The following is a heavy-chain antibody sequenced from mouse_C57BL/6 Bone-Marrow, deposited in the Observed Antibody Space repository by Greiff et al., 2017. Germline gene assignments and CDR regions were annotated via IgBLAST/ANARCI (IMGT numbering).Heavy chain of an antibody. V-gene: IGHV1-19*01. CDR1: GYTFTDYY. Sequence: EVKLEESGPVLVKPGASVKMSCKASGYTFTDYYMNWVKQSHGKSLEWIGVINPYNGGTSYNQKFKGKATLTVDKSSSTAYMELNSLTSEDSAVYYCARDWYGNYAWFAYWGQGTLVTVSA. CDR2: INPYNGGT. CDR3: ARDWYGNYAWFAY. J-gene: IGHJ3*01. D-gene: IGHD2-10*02.